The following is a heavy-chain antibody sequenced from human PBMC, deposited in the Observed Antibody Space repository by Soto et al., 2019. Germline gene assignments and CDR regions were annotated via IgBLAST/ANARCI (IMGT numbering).Heavy chain of an antibody. V-gene: IGHV3-23*01. CDR3: AKGSADASPYYFDF. CDR1: GFTFRTYA. J-gene: IGHJ4*02. CDR2: ITGGGGST. Sequence: GGSLRLSCTGSGFTFRTYAMAWVRQAPGKGLEWVSAITGGGGSTFHADSVKGRFTISRDNSKNTLYLQMNSLRAEDTAVYYCAKGSADASPYYFDFWCQGTPVTVSS.